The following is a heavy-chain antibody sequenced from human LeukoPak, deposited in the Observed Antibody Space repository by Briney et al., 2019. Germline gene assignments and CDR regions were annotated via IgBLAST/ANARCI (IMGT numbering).Heavy chain of an antibody. Sequence: PGGSLRLSCAASGFTFSSYEMNWVRQAPGKGLEWVSYISSSGSTIYYADSVEGRFTISRDHSKNTLYLQMNSLRAEDTAVYYCAKVLRWPSSFDYWGQGTLVTVSS. J-gene: IGHJ4*02. CDR1: GFTFSSYE. D-gene: IGHD4-23*01. CDR2: ISSSGSTI. CDR3: AKVLRWPSSFDY. V-gene: IGHV3-48*03.